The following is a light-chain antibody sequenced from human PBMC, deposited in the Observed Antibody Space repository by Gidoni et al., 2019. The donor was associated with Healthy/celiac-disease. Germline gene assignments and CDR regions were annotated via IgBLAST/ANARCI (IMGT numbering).Light chain of an antibody. CDR3: QQRSNWPGYT. CDR2: DAS. J-gene: IGKJ2*01. Sequence: EIVLTQSPATLSLSPGERATLSCRASQSVSSYFAWYQQKPGQAPRLLIYDASNRATGIPARFSGSGSGTAFTLTISSLEPEDFAVYYCQQRSNWPGYTFGQGTKLEIK. V-gene: IGKV3-11*01. CDR1: QSVSSY.